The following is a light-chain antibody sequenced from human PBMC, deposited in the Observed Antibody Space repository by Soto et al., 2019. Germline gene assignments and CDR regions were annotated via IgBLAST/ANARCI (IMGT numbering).Light chain of an antibody. CDR2: DVI. CDR1: SSDVGGYNY. V-gene: IGLV2-14*03. J-gene: IGLJ2*01. CDR3: SSYTSISTLV. Sequence: QSALTQPASVSGSPGQSITISCTGTSSDVGGYNYVSWYQQHPGRAPKLMIYDVINRPSGVSNRFSGSKSGNTASLTISGLQAEDEADYYCSSYTSISTLVFGGGTQLTVL.